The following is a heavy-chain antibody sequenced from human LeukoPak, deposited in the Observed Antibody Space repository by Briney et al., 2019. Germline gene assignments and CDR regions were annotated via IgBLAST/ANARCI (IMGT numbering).Heavy chain of an antibody. CDR2: IYPGDSGT. Sequence: GESLKISCKGSGYSFSSYWIGWVRQMPGKGLEWMGIIYPGDSGTRYSPSFQGQVTITADKSISTAYLQWSSLKASDTAMYYCARRRSSSWLDYWGQGTLVTVSS. J-gene: IGHJ4*02. CDR3: ARRRSSSWLDY. V-gene: IGHV5-51*01. D-gene: IGHD6-13*01. CDR1: GYSFSSYW.